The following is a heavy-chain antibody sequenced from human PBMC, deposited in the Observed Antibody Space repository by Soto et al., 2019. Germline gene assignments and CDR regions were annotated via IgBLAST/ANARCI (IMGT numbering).Heavy chain of an antibody. CDR3: AKDVPDTYYYDSSGYYPFDY. CDR1: GFTFSSSA. D-gene: IGHD3-22*01. J-gene: IGHJ4*02. Sequence: GGSLRLSCAASGFTFSSSAMSWVRQAPGKGLEWVSAINHVGSSTYYADSVKGRFTISRDNSKNTLYLQMNSLRAEDTAVYYCAKDVPDTYYYDSSGYYPFDYWGQGTLVTVSS. V-gene: IGHV3-23*01. CDR2: INHVGSST.